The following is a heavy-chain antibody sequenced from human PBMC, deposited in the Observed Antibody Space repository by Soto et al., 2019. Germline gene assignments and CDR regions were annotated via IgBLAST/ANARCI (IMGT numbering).Heavy chain of an antibody. D-gene: IGHD3-10*02. CDR1: GFILSNYA. V-gene: IGHV3-48*01. CDR2: ISSSSSVI. J-gene: IGHJ6*03. Sequence: EVQLVESGGGLVQPGGSLRLSCATSGFILSNYAMNWVRQAPGKGLEWVSYISSSSSVIDYADSVKGRFTVSRDNARNSVYLQMNSLRAEDTAVYYCARELSSGSNWYSYMDVWGKGTTVTVSS. CDR3: ARELSSGSNWYSYMDV.